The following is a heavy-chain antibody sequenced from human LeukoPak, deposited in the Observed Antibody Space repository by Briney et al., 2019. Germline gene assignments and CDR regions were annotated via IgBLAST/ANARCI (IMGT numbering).Heavy chain of an antibody. D-gene: IGHD3-10*01. V-gene: IGHV4-39*01. J-gene: IGHJ4*01. CDR1: GGSISGSSYY. Sequence: SETLSLTCTVSGGSISGSSYYWGWIRQPPGKGLEWIGSIYYSGSTYYNPSIKSRVTISVDTSKNQFSLKLISVTAADTAVYYSASPGAPFDYWGHGTLVTVYS. CDR3: ASPGAPFDY. CDR2: IYYSGST.